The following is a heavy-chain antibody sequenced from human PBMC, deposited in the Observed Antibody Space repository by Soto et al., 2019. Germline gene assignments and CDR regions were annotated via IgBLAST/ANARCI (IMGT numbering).Heavy chain of an antibody. CDR3: ARKGTTGHLDY. CDR1: GGSFSGYY. CDR2: INHSGST. Sequence: QVQLQQGGAGLLKPSETLSLTCAVYGGSFSGYYWSWIRQPPGKGLEWIGEINHSGSTNYNPSLKSRVTLSVDTAKNQVSLKRSSVTAADTAVYYCARKGTTGHLDYWGQGTLVTVSS. J-gene: IGHJ4*02. D-gene: IGHD4-17*01. V-gene: IGHV4-34*01.